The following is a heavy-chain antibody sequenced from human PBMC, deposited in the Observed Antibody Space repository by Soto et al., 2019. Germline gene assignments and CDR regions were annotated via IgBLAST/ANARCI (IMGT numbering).Heavy chain of an antibody. J-gene: IGHJ4*02. D-gene: IGHD4-17*01. V-gene: IGHV4-39*01. CDR2: ISYSGRT. Sequence: ASETLSLTCTVSGASIITDNYFWVCMRQSPRRGLELIGSISYSGRTYDDPSLQSRVTISIDASKNQFSLKLTSVTTADTAVYYCARRRASDYGGNHHPYYFDRWGQGALVTVSS. CDR3: ARRRASDYGGNHHPYYFDR. CDR1: GASIITDNYF.